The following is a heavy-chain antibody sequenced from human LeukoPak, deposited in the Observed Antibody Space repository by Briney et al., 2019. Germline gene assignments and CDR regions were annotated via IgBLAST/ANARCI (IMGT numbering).Heavy chain of an antibody. CDR2: ISGSGGNT. V-gene: IGHV3-23*01. CDR1: GFTFSSYA. J-gene: IGHJ6*03. CDR3: AKGPTMTKRNYMDA. Sequence: GGSLRLSCAAFGFTFSSYAMNWVRQAPGKGLEWVSSISGSGGNTYYAGSVKGRFTISRDNSKDTLFLQMNSLRGEDTAVYFCAKGPTMTKRNYMDAWGKGTTVSVSS. D-gene: IGHD3-22*01.